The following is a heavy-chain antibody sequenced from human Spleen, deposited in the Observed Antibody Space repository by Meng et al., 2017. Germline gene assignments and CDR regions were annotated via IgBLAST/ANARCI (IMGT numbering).Heavy chain of an antibody. CDR2: IYYSGST. J-gene: IGHJ4*02. CDR3: ARGPSVHSSGWYSLWPN. V-gene: IGHV4-59*12. Sequence: GSLRLSCTVSGGSISSYYWSWIRQPPGKGLEWIGYIYYSGSTYYNPSLKSRVTISVDTSKNQFSLKLSSVTAADTAVYYCARGPSVHSSGWYSLWPNWGQGTLVTVSS. D-gene: IGHD6-19*01. CDR1: GGSISSYY.